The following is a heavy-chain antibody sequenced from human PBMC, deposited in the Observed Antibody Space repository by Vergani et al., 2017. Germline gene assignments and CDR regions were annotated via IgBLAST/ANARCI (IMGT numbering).Heavy chain of an antibody. CDR2: NYTSGST. J-gene: IGHJ6*03. CDR1: GGSISSGSYS. V-gene: IGHV4-61*02. CDR3: ARDSTGYCSSTSCYSYYYYYMDV. Sequence: QVQLQESGPGLVKPSQTLSLTCTVSGGSISSGSYSWSWIRQPAGKGLEWIGRNYTSGSTTYNPSLKSQVTMSVDTSKNQFSLKLSSVTAADTAVYYCARDSTGYCSSTSCYSYYYYYMDVWGKGTTVTVSS. D-gene: IGHD2-2*02.